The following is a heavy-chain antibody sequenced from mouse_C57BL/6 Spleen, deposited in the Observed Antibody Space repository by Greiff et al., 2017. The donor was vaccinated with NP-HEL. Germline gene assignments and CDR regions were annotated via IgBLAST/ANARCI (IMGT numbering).Heavy chain of an antibody. J-gene: IGHJ2*01. CDR3: ARGADYVYYFDY. CDR2: IRNKANGYTT. CDR1: GFTFTDYY. V-gene: IGHV7-3*01. D-gene: IGHD2-4*01. Sequence: EVKVVESGGGLVQPGGSLSLSCAASGFTFTDYYMSWVRQPPGKALEWLGFIRNKANGYTTEYSASVKGRFTISRDNSQSILYLQMDALRAEDSATYYCARGADYVYYFDYWGQGTTLTVSS.